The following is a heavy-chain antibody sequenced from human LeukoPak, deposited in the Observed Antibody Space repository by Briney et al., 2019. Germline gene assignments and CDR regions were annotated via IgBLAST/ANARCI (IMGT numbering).Heavy chain of an antibody. D-gene: IGHD3-22*01. CDR1: GFTFSSYA. CDR2: ISGSGGTT. CDR3: AKDRDSSGYYYYYMDV. J-gene: IGHJ6*03. V-gene: IGHV3-23*01. Sequence: PGGSLRLSCAASGFTFSSYAMSWVRQAPGKGLEWVSVISGSGGTTYYADSVKGRFTISRDNSKNTLYLQTNSLRTEDTAVYYCAKDRDSSGYYYYYMDVWGKGTTVTVSS.